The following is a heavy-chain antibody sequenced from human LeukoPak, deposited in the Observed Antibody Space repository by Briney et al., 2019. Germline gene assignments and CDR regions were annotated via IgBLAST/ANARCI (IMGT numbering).Heavy chain of an antibody. CDR2: ISNSGGNT. Sequence: GGSLRLSCAASGFTFSTYDMSWVRQAPGKGLEWVSPISNSGGNTYYADSVKGRFTISRDNSKNTLYLQMNSLRAEDTAVYYCAKDRGVPRYDNWFDPWGQGTLVTVSS. CDR1: GFTFSTYD. D-gene: IGHD3-10*01. J-gene: IGHJ5*02. CDR3: AKDRGVPRYDNWFDP. V-gene: IGHV3-23*01.